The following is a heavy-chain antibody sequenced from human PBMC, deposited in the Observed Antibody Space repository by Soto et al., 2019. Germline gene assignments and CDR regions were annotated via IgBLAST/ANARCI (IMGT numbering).Heavy chain of an antibody. Sequence: PGGSLRLSCAASGFTFSSHWMSWVRQAPGKGLEWVANINQDGRGKYYVDSVRGRFTISRDNAKNSLFLQVNSLRADDTAVYYCARVTGPGFDYWGQGNLVTASS. CDR2: INQDGRGK. CDR1: GFTFSSHW. CDR3: ARVTGPGFDY. J-gene: IGHJ4*02. D-gene: IGHD2-8*02. V-gene: IGHV3-7*01.